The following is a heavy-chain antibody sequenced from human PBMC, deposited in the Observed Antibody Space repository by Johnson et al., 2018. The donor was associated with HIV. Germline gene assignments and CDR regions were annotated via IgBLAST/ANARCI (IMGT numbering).Heavy chain of an antibody. J-gene: IGHJ3*02. V-gene: IGHV3-30*03. CDR3: ARDGGIAATDAFDI. Sequence: QVQLVESGGGLVKPGGSLRLSCAASGFTFSDAWMSWVRQAPGKGLEWVAVISYDGSNKYYADSVKGRFTISRDNSKNTLYLQMNSLRAEDTAVYYCARDGGIAATDAFDIWGQGTMVTVSS. CDR2: ISYDGSNK. CDR1: GFTFSDAW. D-gene: IGHD6-13*01.